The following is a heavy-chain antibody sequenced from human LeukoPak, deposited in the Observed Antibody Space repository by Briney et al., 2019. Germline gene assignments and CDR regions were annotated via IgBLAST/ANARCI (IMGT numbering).Heavy chain of an antibody. CDR2: IYPGDSDT. J-gene: IGHJ4*02. V-gene: IGHV5-51*01. D-gene: IGHD6-19*01. CDR3: ARGGTGWPFDY. CDR1: GYTFTNYW. Sequence: GESLKISCKGSGYTFTNYWIGWVRQMPGKGLEWMGIIYPGDSDTRYSPSFQGQVTISADKSTNTAYLQWSSLKASDSAMYFCARGGTGWPFDYWGQGTLVTVSS.